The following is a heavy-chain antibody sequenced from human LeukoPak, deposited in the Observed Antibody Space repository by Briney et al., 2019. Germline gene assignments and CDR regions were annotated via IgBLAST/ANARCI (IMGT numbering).Heavy chain of an antibody. D-gene: IGHD1-26*01. J-gene: IGHJ3*02. V-gene: IGHV1-18*01. Sequence: ASVKVSCKASGYTFATFGISWVRQAPGQGLEWIGWISGYNANTNYAQKFQGRVTMTRDTSISTAYMELSRLRSDDTAVYYCARKRYRDAFDIWGQGTMVTVSS. CDR2: ISGYNANT. CDR1: GYTFATFG. CDR3: ARKRYRDAFDI.